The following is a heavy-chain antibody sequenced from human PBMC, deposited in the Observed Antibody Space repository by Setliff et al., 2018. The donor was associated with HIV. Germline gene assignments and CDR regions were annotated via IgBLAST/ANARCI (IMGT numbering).Heavy chain of an antibody. CDR2: IYNSGHA. V-gene: IGHV4-38-2*02. CDR1: GYNINDGFH. CDR3: VRDRSLRFSQSPSLHYFDV. J-gene: IGHJ3*01. Sequence: KPSETLSLTCLVFGYNINDGFHWGWIRQSPRKGLEWLESIYNSGHASYNPSRWSRVTMSVDTSKNRFSLRLTSVTAADTAVYYCVRDRSLRFSQSPSLHYFDVWGQGILVTVSS.